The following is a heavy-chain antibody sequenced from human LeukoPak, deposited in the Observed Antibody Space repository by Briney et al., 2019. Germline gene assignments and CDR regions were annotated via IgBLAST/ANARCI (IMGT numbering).Heavy chain of an antibody. V-gene: IGHV4-34*01. CDR2: INHSGST. CDR1: GGSFSGYY. CDR3: ARGLRRPCSSTSCYTNYCYGMDV. D-gene: IGHD2-2*02. J-gene: IGHJ6*02. Sequence: SETLSLTCAVYGGSFSGYYWSWIRQPPGKGLEWIGEINHSGSTNYNPSLKSRVTISVDTSKNQFSLKLSSVTAADTAVYYCARGLRRPCSSTSCYTNYCYGMDVWGQGTTVTVSS.